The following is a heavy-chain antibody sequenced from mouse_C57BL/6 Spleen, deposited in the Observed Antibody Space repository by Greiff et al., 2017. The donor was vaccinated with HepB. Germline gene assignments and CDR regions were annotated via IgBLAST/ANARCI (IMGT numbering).Heavy chain of an antibody. Sequence: QVQLQQSGAELVKPGASVKISCKASGYAFSSYWMNWVKQRPGKGLEWIGQIYPGDGDTNYNGKFKGKATLTADKSSSTAYMQLSSLTSEDSAVYFCARLLLRGAMDYWGQGTSVTVSS. CDR1: GYAFSSYW. CDR2: IYPGDGDT. CDR3: ARLLLRGAMDY. J-gene: IGHJ4*01. V-gene: IGHV1-80*01. D-gene: IGHD1-1*01.